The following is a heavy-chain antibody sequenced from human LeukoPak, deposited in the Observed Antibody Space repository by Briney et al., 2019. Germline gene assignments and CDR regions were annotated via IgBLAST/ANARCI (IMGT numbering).Heavy chain of an antibody. V-gene: IGHV4-59*01. Sequence: SETLSLTCTVSGGSISSCYWSWIRQPPGKGLEWIGYIYYSGSTNYNPSLKSRVTISVDTSKNQFSLKLSSVTAADTAVYYCAREGLRSSWYGAANWFDPWGQGTLVTVSS. CDR1: GGSISSCY. CDR3: AREGLRSSWYGAANWFDP. CDR2: IYYSGST. D-gene: IGHD6-13*01. J-gene: IGHJ5*02.